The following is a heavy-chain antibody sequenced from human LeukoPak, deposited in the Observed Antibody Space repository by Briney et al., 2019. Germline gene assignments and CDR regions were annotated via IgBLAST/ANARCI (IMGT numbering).Heavy chain of an antibody. J-gene: IGHJ4*02. CDR1: GFTFSSYA. CDR3: AKNLCYYDSSGYFFDY. V-gene: IGHV3-23*01. Sequence: GSLRLSCAASGFTFSSYAMSWVRQAPGKGLEWVSAISGSGGSTYYADSVKGRFTISRDNSKNTLYLQMNSLRAEDTAVYYCAKNLCYYDSSGYFFDYWGQGTLVTVSS. CDR2: ISGSGGST. D-gene: IGHD3-22*01.